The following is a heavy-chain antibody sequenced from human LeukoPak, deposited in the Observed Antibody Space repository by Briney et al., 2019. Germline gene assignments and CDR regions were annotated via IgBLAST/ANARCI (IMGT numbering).Heavy chain of an antibody. J-gene: IGHJ4*02. CDR3: ARKSRADY. V-gene: IGHV5-51*01. Sequence: GESLKISCKGSGYSFTSYRISWVRQMPGKGLEWMGIIYPGDSETRYSPSFQGQVTISADKSISTAYLQWSRLKASDTAMYYCARKSRADYWGQGTLVTVSS. CDR2: IYPGDSET. CDR1: GYSFTSYR.